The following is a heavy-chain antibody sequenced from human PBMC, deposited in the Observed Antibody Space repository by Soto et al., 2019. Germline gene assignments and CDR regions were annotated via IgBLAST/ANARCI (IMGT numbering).Heavy chain of an antibody. D-gene: IGHD3-10*01. CDR1: GGSFSGYY. V-gene: IGHV4-34*01. CDR2: INHSGST. J-gene: IGHJ6*02. Sequence: QVQLQQWGAGLLKPSDTLSLTCAVYGGSFSGYYWSWIRQPPGKGLEWIGEINHSGSTNYNPSLKSRVTTSLDTSKNHFSLKLRSVTAASKAVYNCVRVSGIYYSGMDVWGQGTTVTVSS. CDR3: VRVSGIYYSGMDV.